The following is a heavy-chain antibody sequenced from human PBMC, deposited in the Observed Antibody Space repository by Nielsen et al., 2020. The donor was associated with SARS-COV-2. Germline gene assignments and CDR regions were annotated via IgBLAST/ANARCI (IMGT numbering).Heavy chain of an antibody. CDR2: ISAYNGNR. J-gene: IGHJ4*02. V-gene: IGHV1-18*01. CDR3: ARGTGEDY. CDR1: GYTFTNYG. Sequence: ASVKVSCKASGYTFTNYGISWVRQAPGQGLEWMGWISAYNGNRNYVQKFQGRVTMTTDTSTNTAYMELRSLKSDDTAVYYCARGTGEDYWGQGTLVTVFS. D-gene: IGHD1-26*01.